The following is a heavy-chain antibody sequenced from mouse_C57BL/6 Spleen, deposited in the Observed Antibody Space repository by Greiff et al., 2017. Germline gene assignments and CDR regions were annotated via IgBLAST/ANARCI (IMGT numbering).Heavy chain of an antibody. J-gene: IGHJ2*01. CDR2: INPSSGYN. V-gene: IGHV1-7*01. D-gene: IGHD1-1*01. CDR3: ASSASSYDY. CDR1: GYTFTNYW. Sequence: VQLQQSGAELAKPGASVKLSCKASGYTFTNYWMNWVKQRPGKGLEWIGYINPSSGYNKYNQKFKDKATLTEDKSSSTSDVQLSSLTDADSAVYYSASSASSYDYWGQGTTLTVSS.